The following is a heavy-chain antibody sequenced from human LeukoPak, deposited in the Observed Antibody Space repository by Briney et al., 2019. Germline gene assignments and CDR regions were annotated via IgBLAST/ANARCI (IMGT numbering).Heavy chain of an antibody. D-gene: IGHD4-11*01. CDR3: ARVRTDSNWRQRAFDI. CDR1: GFTFSDYS. J-gene: IGHJ3*02. Sequence: GGSLRLSCAASGFTFSDYSMNWVCQAPAKGLEWISYTSGTSTTTQYADSVKGRFTISRDNGKNSLYLQMNSLRAEDTAVYYCARVRTDSNWRQRAFDIWGQGTMVTVSS. CDR2: TSGTSTTT. V-gene: IGHV3-48*01.